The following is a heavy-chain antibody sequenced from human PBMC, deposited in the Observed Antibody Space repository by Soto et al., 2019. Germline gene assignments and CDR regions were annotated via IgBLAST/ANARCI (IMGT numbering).Heavy chain of an antibody. CDR2: ISISSRTI. V-gene: IGHV3-48*02. J-gene: IGHJ5*02. CDR1: GFTFSYYS. D-gene: IGHD6-13*01. CDR3: ARDNGIAGSFDP. Sequence: GGSLRLSCAASGFTFSYYSMNWVRQAPGKGLEWVSYISISSRTIYYADSVKGRFTISRDDAKNSLYLQMNSLRDEDTSVYYCARDNGIAGSFDPWGQGTLVTVSS.